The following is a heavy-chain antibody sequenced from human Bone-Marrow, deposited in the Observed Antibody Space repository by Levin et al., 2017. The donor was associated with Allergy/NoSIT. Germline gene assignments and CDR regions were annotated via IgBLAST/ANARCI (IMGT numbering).Heavy chain of an antibody. CDR1: GGTFNTFG. J-gene: IGHJ6*01. Sequence: ASVKVSCKASGGTFNTFGVNWVRQAPGQGLEWMGGIIPLFGAPHYAQKFQGRVLITADKSTNTVYMELTSLRSDDTAVYYCAVPYGLYDMDVWGRGSTVIVSS. V-gene: IGHV1-69*06. CDR3: AVPYGLYDMDV. D-gene: IGHD2/OR15-2a*01. CDR2: IIPLFGAP.